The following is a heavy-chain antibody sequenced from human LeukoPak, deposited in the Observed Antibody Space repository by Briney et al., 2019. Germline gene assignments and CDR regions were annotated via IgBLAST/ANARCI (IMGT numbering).Heavy chain of an antibody. J-gene: IGHJ4*02. CDR3: ARGGYSYGPQYYFDY. CDR2: IYSGGTT. V-gene: IGHV3-53*01. D-gene: IGHD3-16*02. CDR1: GFTVSRNY. Sequence: GGSLRLSCAASGFTVSRNYMSWVRQAPGRGLEWVSVIYSGGTTYYADSVKGRFTISRDISKNTLYLQMNSLTAEDMAVYFCARGGYSYGPQYYFDYWGQGTLVTVFS.